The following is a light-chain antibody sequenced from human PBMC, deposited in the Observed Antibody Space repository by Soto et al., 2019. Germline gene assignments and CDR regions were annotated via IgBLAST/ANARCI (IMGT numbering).Light chain of an antibody. CDR2: GAS. J-gene: IGKJ1*01. V-gene: IGKV3-20*01. Sequence: EIVLTQSPGTLSLSPGERATLSCRASQSVSSSYLAWYQQKPGQAPRLLIYGASSGATGIPDRFSGSGSGTDFTLTISRLEPEDFPVYYCQQYGSSPRTFGQGTKVDIK. CDR3: QQYGSSPRT. CDR1: QSVSSSY.